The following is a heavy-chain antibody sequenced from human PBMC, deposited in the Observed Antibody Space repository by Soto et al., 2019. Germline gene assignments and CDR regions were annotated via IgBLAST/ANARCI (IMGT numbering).Heavy chain of an antibody. CDR2: IYWDDDK. J-gene: IGHJ4*02. CDR1: GFSLSTSGVG. V-gene: IGHV2-5*02. CDR3: AHIRYCSGGSCSNPAHFDY. Sequence: SGPTMVNPTQTLTLTCTFSGFSLSTSGVGVGWIRQPPGKALEWLALIYWDDDKRYSPSLKSRLTITKDTSKNQVVLTMTNMDPGDTATYSCAHIRYCSGGSCSNPAHFDYGGQGTRVTVPS. D-gene: IGHD2-15*01.